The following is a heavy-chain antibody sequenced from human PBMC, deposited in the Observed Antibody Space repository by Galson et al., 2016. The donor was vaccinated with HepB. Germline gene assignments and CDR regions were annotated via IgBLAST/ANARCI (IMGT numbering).Heavy chain of an antibody. D-gene: IGHD6-19*01. CDR3: ARANSSGSLGYYYFYGMDV. Sequence: SETLSLTCTVSGGSISSDSYYWSWIRQRPGKGLEWIGNIYYTGSTNYNPSLKSRVTISVDTSKNQFSLKLTSVTAADTAVYYCARANSSGSLGYYYFYGMDVWGQGTTVTVSS. CDR1: GGSISSDSYY. CDR2: IYYTGST. V-gene: IGHV4-61*01. J-gene: IGHJ6*02.